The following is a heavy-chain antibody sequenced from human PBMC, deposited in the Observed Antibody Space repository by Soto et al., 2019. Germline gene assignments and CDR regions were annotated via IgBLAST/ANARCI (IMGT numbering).Heavy chain of an antibody. CDR2: IYYSGST. Sequence: PSASLSLTCSVSGGTIGSWYGGWIRQPPGKGLEWIGYIYYSGSTNCNPSLKSRVTISVDTSKNQFSLKLSSVTAADTAVYYCARRYGSAIDYWGQGTLVTVS. D-gene: IGHD1-26*01. CDR3: ARRYGSAIDY. V-gene: IGHV4-59*08. CDR1: GGTIGSWY. J-gene: IGHJ4*02.